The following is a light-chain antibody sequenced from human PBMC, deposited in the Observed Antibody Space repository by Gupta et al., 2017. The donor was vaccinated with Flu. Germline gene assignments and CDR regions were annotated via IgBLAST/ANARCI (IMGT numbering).Light chain of an antibody. CDR1: SSDIGYYNL. CDR2: EVR. J-gene: IGLJ3*02. CDR3: CSYIGGSSWV. Sequence: SITISCTGTSSDIGYYNLVSWYHHHPDKAHKLIIYEVRKRPAGVSSRFSGSKSGNTASLTISGLQSEDEADYYCCSYIGGSSWVFGGGTKLTVL. V-gene: IGLV2-23*02.